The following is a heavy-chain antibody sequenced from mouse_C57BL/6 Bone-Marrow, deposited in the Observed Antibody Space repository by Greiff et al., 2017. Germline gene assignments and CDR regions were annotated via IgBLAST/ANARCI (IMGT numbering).Heavy chain of an antibody. Sequence: QVQLKQPGAELVKPGASVKLSCKASGYTFTSYWMHWVQQRPGQGLKWIGMIHPNGGSPNYHEKFKSKATLTVDKSSSTAYMQLSSLTSEDSAVYYCARAYYGKYDYFDYWGQGTTLTVSS. J-gene: IGHJ2*01. CDR2: IHPNGGSP. CDR1: GYTFTSYW. D-gene: IGHD2-1*01. CDR3: ARAYYGKYDYFDY. V-gene: IGHV1-64*01.